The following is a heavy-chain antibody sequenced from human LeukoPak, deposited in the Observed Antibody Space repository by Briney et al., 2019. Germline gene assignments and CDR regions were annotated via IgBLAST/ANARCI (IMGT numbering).Heavy chain of an antibody. CDR1: GDSISIYY. CDR2: GHHSESS. D-gene: IGHD4-17*01. CDR3: ARGDGGSSTVPIYWFDS. Sequence: SETLSLTCSVSGDSISIYYWSWIRQPPGKGLEWIAYGHHSESSNYNPSLKSRVTMSVDTSQNQFSLKLSSVTATDTAVYYCARGDGGSSTVPIYWFDSWGQGTLVTVSS. J-gene: IGHJ5*01. V-gene: IGHV4-59*08.